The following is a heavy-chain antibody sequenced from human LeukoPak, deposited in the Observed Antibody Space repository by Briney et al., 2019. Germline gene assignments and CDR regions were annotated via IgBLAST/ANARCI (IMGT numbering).Heavy chain of an antibody. J-gene: IGHJ4*02. V-gene: IGHV4-59*02. Sequence: PSETLSLTCTISGGSVSDYYWSWIRQSPGKGLEWIGYIYYTGSTTYNPSLKSRVTMSADTSKNQFSLNLNSVTAADTAVYYCARSPTKRVTEDYWGQGTLVTVSS. CDR3: ARSPTKRVTEDY. CDR2: IYYTGST. CDR1: GGSVSDYY. D-gene: IGHD5-18*01.